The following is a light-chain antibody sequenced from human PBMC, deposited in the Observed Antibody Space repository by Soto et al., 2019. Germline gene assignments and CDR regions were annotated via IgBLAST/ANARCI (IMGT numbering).Light chain of an antibody. Sequence: EIVMTQSPATLSVSPGERATLSCRASQSVNSNLAWYRQKPDQAPRLLISDASTRATGVPARFSGRGSATEFSLTISSLKSEDSGIYYCQQYNFWPPLTFGGGTKVLIK. V-gene: IGKV3-15*01. J-gene: IGKJ4*01. CDR3: QQYNFWPPLT. CDR2: DAS. CDR1: QSVNSN.